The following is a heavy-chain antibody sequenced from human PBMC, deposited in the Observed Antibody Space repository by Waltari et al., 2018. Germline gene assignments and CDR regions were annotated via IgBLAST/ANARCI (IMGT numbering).Heavy chain of an antibody. CDR1: GYSFTSYW. J-gene: IGHJ5*02. D-gene: IGHD1-26*01. V-gene: IGHV5-51*03. CDR2: SDPGDSDT. Sequence: EVQLVQSGAEVKKPGESLKISCKGSGYSFTSYWLGWVRQMPGKGLDWMGISDPGDSDTRYSTSFQGQVAISADKSISTAYLQWSSLKAADTAMYCCARYYMGGVDWFDAWGQGTLVTVSS. CDR3: ARYYMGGVDWFDA.